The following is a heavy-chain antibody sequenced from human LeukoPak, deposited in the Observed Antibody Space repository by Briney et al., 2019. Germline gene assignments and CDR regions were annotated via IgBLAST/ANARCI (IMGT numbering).Heavy chain of an antibody. J-gene: IGHJ2*01. CDR2: IFYSGST. D-gene: IGHD6-13*01. CDR3: ARHRIPGYSSTHYGSRREPRWYFDL. CDR1: GGSISGYY. Sequence: PSETLSLTCTVSGGSISGYYWSWIRQPPGKGLEWIGYIFYSGSTDYNPSLKSRASISVDTSKNQFSLKLRSVTAADTAVHYCARHRIPGYSSTHYGSRREPRWYFDLWGRGTLGTVSS. V-gene: IGHV4-59*08.